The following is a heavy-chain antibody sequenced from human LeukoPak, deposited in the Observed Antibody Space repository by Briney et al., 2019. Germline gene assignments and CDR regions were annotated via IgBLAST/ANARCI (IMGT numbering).Heavy chain of an antibody. CDR3: ARSPLGWGYWYFDL. D-gene: IGHD3-16*01. CDR2: SSSSSSYI. Sequence: GGSLRLSCAASGFTFGSYSMSWVRQAPGKGLEWVSSSSSSSSYIYYADPVKGRFTISRDNAKNSLYLQMNSLRAEDTAVYYCARSPLGWGYWYFDLWGRGTLVTVSS. V-gene: IGHV3-21*01. J-gene: IGHJ2*01. CDR1: GFTFGSYS.